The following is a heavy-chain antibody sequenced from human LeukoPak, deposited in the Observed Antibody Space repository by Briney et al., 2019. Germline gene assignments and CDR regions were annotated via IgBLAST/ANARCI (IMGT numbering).Heavy chain of an antibody. V-gene: IGHV3-23*01. Sequence: GGSLRLSCAASGFTFSNAYMNWVRQAPGKGLEWVSGISVSGGSTYYADSVKGRFTISRDNSKNTLYLQMNSLRAEDTAVYYCAKDTGSSGYYYISDGFDIWGQGTMVTVSS. CDR2: ISVSGGST. CDR3: AKDTGSSGYYYISDGFDI. CDR1: GFTFSNAY. J-gene: IGHJ3*02. D-gene: IGHD3-22*01.